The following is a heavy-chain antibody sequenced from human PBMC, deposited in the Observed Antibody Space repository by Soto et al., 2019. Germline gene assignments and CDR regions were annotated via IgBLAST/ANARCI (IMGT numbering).Heavy chain of an antibody. V-gene: IGHV3-23*01. CDR1: GFSFSIYA. CDR3: ARDFTPAETPGDDFDY. D-gene: IGHD2-15*01. CDR2: ISGGGGST. J-gene: IGHJ4*02. Sequence: GGSLRLSCAASGFSFSIYAVNWVRQAPGKGLEWVSGISGGGGSTYYADSVKGRFTISRDNAKNTVYLQMNGLRADDTSVYYCARDFTPAETPGDDFDYWGRGTLVTVSS.